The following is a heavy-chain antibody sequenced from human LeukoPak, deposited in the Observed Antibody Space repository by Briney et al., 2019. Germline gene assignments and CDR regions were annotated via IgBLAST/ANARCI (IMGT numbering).Heavy chain of an antibody. D-gene: IGHD6-13*01. CDR2: IYTSGST. V-gene: IGHV4-4*07. CDR3: ARGRGSSWYFDL. CDR1: GGSISSYY. J-gene: IGHJ2*01. Sequence: SETLSLTCTVSGGSISSYYWSWIRQPAGKGLEWIGRIYTSGSTNYNPSLKSRVTMSVDPSKNQFSLKLSAVTAADTAVYSCARGRGSSWYFDLWGRGTMVTASS.